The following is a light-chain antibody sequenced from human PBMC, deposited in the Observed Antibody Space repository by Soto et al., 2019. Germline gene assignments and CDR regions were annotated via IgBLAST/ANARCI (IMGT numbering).Light chain of an antibody. J-gene: IGKJ2*01. CDR2: GAS. CDR3: QQYNNWPST. CDR1: QSVSSSY. Sequence: TKSPGTLSLSKGERATLSCRASQSVSSSYLAWYQQKPGQAPRLLIYGASTRATGIPARFSGSGSGTEFTLTISSLQSEDFAVYYCQQYNNWPSTFG. V-gene: IGKV3-15*01.